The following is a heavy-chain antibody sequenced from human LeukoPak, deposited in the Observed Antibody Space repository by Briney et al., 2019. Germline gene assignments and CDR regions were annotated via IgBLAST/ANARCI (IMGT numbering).Heavy chain of an antibody. Sequence: PSETLSLTCTVSGGSISSSSYYWSWIRQPPGKGLEWIGEINHSGSTNYNPSLKSRVTISVDTSKNQFSLKLSSVTAADTAVYYCAGETYYYDSSGYSYSTNFDYWGQGTLVTVSS. CDR2: INHSGST. D-gene: IGHD3-22*01. CDR1: GGSISSSSYY. V-gene: IGHV4-39*07. J-gene: IGHJ4*02. CDR3: AGETYYYDSSGYSYSTNFDY.